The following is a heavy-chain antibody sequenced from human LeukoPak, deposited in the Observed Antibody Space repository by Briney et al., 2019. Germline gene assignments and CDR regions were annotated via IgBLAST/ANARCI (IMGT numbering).Heavy chain of an antibody. CDR2: ISYDGSNK. D-gene: IGHD1-26*01. Sequence: GRSLRLSCAASGFTFSSYAMHWVRQAPGKGLEWVAVISYDGSNKYYADSVKGRFTISRDNSKNTLYLQMNSLRAEDTAVYYCARTPLEVGATTARLFFDYWGQGTLVTVSS. CDR3: ARTPLEVGATTARLFFDY. CDR1: GFTFSSYA. J-gene: IGHJ4*02. V-gene: IGHV3-30*01.